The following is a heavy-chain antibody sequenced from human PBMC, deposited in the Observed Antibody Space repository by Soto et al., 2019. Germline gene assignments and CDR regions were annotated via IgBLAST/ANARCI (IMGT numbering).Heavy chain of an antibody. CDR2: ISSSGSTI. CDR1: GFTFSDYY. CDR3: AREPPYLYDYIWGTYPDY. J-gene: IGHJ4*02. V-gene: IGHV3-11*01. D-gene: IGHD3-16*01. Sequence: QVQLVESGGGLVKPGGSLRLSCAASGFTFSDYYMSWIRQAPGKGLAWVSYISSSGSTIYYAASVKGRFTISRDNAKHSLYLQMNSLRAEDTAVYYCAREPPYLYDYIWGTYPDYWGQGTLVTVSS.